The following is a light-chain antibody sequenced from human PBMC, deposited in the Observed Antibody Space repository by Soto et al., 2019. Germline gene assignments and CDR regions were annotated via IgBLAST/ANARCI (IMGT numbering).Light chain of an antibody. CDR2: DAS. Sequence: DIQMTQSPSTLSASVGDRVTITCRASQSISSWLAWYQQKPGKAPKLLIYDASSLESGVPSRFSGSGSGTEFTLTISSLQPDDFATYYCQQYNSYSRTFGQGAKADI. CDR3: QQYNSYSRT. J-gene: IGKJ1*01. V-gene: IGKV1-5*01. CDR1: QSISSW.